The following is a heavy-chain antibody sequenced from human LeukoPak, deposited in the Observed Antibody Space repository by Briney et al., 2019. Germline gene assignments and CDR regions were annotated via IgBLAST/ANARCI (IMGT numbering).Heavy chain of an antibody. V-gene: IGHV1-3*01. Sequence: ASVKVSCKASGYTFASYAMHWVRQAPGQRLEWMGWINAGNGNTKYSQKFQGRVTITRDTSASTAYMELSSLRSEDTAVYYCASCPSLGFVIGFYDYVWGSYRPEYFQHWGQGTLVTVSS. J-gene: IGHJ1*01. D-gene: IGHD3-16*02. CDR2: INAGNGNT. CDR3: ASCPSLGFVIGFYDYVWGSYRPEYFQH. CDR1: GYTFASYA.